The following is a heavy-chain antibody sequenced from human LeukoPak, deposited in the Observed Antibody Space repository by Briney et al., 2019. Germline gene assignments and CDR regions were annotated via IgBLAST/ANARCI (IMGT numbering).Heavy chain of an antibody. D-gene: IGHD6-19*01. CDR1: GYTFTSYG. CDR3: ARERRTVAGTGSGYYFDY. Sequence: GASVKVSCKASGYTFTSYGISWVRQAPGQGLEWMGWISAYNGNTNYAQKLQGRVTMTTDTSTSTAYMELRSLRSDDTAVYYCARERRTVAGTGSGYYFDYWGQGTLVTVSS. CDR2: ISAYNGNT. V-gene: IGHV1-18*01. J-gene: IGHJ4*02.